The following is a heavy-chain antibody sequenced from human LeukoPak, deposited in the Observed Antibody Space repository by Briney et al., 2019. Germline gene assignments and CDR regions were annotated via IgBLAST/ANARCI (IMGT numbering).Heavy chain of an antibody. D-gene: IGHD3-22*01. CDR3: ARRYYYDTSGSPYFDC. V-gene: IGHV4-39*07. CDR1: GGSLNSSSYY. CDR2: LHYRGTT. J-gene: IGHJ4*02. Sequence: SETLSLTCTVSGGSLNSSSYYWGWIRQPPGRGLELIGSLHYRGTTDYNPSLKSRVTISVDTSKTQFSLKLSSVTAADTAVYYCARRYYYDTSGSPYFDCWGQGTLVTVSS.